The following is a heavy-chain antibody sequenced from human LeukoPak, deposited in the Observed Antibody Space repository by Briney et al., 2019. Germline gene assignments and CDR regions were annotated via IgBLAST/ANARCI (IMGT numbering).Heavy chain of an antibody. Sequence: ASVKVSCKASGYTFTGYYMHWVRQAPGQGLEWMGWMNPNSGNTGYAQKFQGRVTITRNTSISTAYMELSSLRSEDTAVYYCAREGGVDSSSWSGYYYYYMDVWGKGTTVTVSS. V-gene: IGHV1-8*03. CDR2: MNPNSGNT. CDR1: GYTFTGYY. J-gene: IGHJ6*03. D-gene: IGHD6-13*01. CDR3: AREGGVDSSSWSGYYYYYMDV.